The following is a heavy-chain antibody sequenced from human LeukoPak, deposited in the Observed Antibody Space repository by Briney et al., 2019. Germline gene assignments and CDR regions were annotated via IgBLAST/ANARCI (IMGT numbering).Heavy chain of an antibody. Sequence: ASVKVSCKASGGTFSSYAISWVRQAPGQGLEWMGGIIPIFGTANYAQKFQGRVTITADESTSTAYMELSSLRSEDTAVYYCARAGRYSSGWYDFDYWGQGTLVTVSS. CDR1: GGTFSSYA. CDR2: IIPIFGTA. J-gene: IGHJ4*02. D-gene: IGHD6-19*01. CDR3: ARAGRYSSGWYDFDY. V-gene: IGHV1-69*13.